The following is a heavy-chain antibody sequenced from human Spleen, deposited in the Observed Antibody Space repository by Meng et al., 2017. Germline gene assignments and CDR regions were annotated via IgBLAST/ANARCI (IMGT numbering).Heavy chain of an antibody. CDR3: ARSAGGSYTTAWFDP. V-gene: IGHV7-4-1*02. J-gene: IGHJ5*02. CDR2: INTNTGNP. D-gene: IGHD1-26*01. CDR1: GYTFTSYA. Sequence: QLKLVQSGAEVKKPGSSVKVSCKASGYTFTSYAMNWVRQAPGQGLEWMGWINTNTGNPTYAQGFTGRFVFSLDTSVSTAYLQISSLKAEDTAVYYCARSAGGSYTTAWFDPWGQGTLVTVSS.